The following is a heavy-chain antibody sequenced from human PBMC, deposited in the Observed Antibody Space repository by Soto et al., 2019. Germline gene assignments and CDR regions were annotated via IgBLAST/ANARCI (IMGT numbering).Heavy chain of an antibody. Sequence: ASVKVSCKASGYTFTSYGISWVRQAPGQGLEWMGWISAYNGNTNYAQKLQGRVTMTTDTSTSTAYMELRSLRSDDTAVYYCARDTRSTSFWFDPWCQETLVNVSS. J-gene: IGHJ5*02. D-gene: IGHD2-2*01. CDR1: GYTFTSYG. V-gene: IGHV1-18*01. CDR2: ISAYNGNT. CDR3: ARDTRSTSFWFDP.